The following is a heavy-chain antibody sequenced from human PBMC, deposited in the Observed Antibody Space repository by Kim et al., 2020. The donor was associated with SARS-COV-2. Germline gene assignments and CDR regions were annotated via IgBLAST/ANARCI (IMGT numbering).Heavy chain of an antibody. V-gene: IGHV4-34*01. J-gene: IGHJ3*02. CDR3: ARGGDDMIREDAFDI. CDR1: GGSFSGYY. CDR2: INHSGST. Sequence: SETLSLTCAVYGGSFSGYYWSWIRQPPGKGLEWIGEINHSGSTNYNPSLKSRVTISVDTSKNQFSLKLSSVTAADTAVYYCARGGDDMIREDAFDIWGQGTMVTVSS. D-gene: IGHD3-10*01.